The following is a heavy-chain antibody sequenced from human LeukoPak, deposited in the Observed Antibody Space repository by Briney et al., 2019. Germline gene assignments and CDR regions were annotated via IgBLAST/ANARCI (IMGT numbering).Heavy chain of an antibody. CDR2: IYYSGNT. Sequence: PSKTLSLTCSVSGGSISRSTYYWAWIRQPPGKGLEWIGSIYYSGNTYYNPSLKSRVTISVDTSKNQFSLNLSSVTASDTAVYSCARHELETTRTAGSPFDYWGQGTLVTVSS. CDR1: GGSISRSTYY. V-gene: IGHV4-39*01. D-gene: IGHD1-1*01. J-gene: IGHJ4*02. CDR3: ARHELETTRTAGSPFDY.